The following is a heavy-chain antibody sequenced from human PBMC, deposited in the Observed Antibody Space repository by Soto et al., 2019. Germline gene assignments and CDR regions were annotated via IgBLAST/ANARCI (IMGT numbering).Heavy chain of an antibody. V-gene: IGHV3-49*04. CDR2: IRSKAYGWTT. CDR1: GFTFSSYG. Sequence: QPGGSLRLSCAASGFTFSSYGMNWVRQAPGKGLEWVGLIRSKAYGWTTEYAASVKGRFTISRDDSKSIAYLQMNSPKTEDTAVYYCVRDYYDILTGYRKGWPDAFDIWGQGTMVTVSS. J-gene: IGHJ3*02. D-gene: IGHD3-9*01. CDR3: VRDYYDILTGYRKGWPDAFDI.